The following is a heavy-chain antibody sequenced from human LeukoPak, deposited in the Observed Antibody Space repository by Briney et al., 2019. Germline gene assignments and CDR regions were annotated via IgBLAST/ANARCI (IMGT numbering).Heavy chain of an antibody. D-gene: IGHD4-17*01. V-gene: IGHV4-59*01. Sequence: PSETLSLTCTVSGGSISSYYWSWIRQPPGKGLEWIGYIYYSGSTNYNPSLKGRVTISVDTSKNQFSLKLSSVTAADTAVYYCARVGPTYGMDVWGQGTTVTVSS. J-gene: IGHJ6*02. CDR3: ARVGPTYGMDV. CDR1: GGSISSYY. CDR2: IYYSGST.